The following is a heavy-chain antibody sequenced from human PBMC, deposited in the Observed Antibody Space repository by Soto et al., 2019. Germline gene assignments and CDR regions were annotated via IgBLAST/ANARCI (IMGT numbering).Heavy chain of an antibody. CDR2: INTDGSSR. V-gene: IGHV3-74*01. D-gene: IGHD3-22*01. J-gene: IGHJ4*02. CDR3: ARDSYDSSGYYYGIDS. Sequence: GGSLRLSCAASGFTFSGCWMHWVREAPGKGLLWVARINTDGSSRSYAESVKGRFTVSRDNAKNTLYLQMDSLRAEDTAVYYCARDSYDSSGYYYGIDSWGQGTLVTVSS. CDR1: GFTFSGCW.